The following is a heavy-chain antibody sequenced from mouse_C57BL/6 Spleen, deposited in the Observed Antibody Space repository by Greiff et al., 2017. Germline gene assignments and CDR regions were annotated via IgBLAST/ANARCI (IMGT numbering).Heavy chain of an antibody. CDR3: ARYTTVVAPYAMDY. Sequence: EVQLQQSGPELVKPGASVKISCKASGYSFTDYNMNWVKQSNGKSLEWIGVINPNHGTTSYNQKFKGKATLTVDQSSSTAYMQLNSLTSEDSAVYYCARYTTVVAPYAMDYWGQGTSVTVSS. V-gene: IGHV1-39*01. J-gene: IGHJ4*01. D-gene: IGHD1-1*01. CDR2: INPNHGTT. CDR1: GYSFTDYN.